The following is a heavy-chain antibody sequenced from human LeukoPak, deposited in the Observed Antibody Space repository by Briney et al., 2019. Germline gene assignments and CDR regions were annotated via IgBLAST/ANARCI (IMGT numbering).Heavy chain of an antibody. J-gene: IGHJ4*02. V-gene: IGHV1-69*06. Sequence: SVKVSCKASGGTFSSYATSWVRQAPGQGLEWMGGIIPIFGTANYAQKFQGRVTITADKSTSTAYMELSSLRSEDTAVYYCASRSGSYSIDYWGQGTLVTASS. D-gene: IGHD3-10*01. CDR1: GGTFSSYA. CDR3: ASRSGSYSIDY. CDR2: IIPIFGTA.